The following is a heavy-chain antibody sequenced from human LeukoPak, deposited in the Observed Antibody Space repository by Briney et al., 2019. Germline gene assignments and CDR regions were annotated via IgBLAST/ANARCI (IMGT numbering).Heavy chain of an antibody. J-gene: IGHJ4*02. CDR2: IIPIFGTA. Sequence: GASVKVSCKASGGTFSSYAISWVRQAPGQGLEWMGGIIPIFGTANYAQKFQGRVTITADESTSTAYMELRSLRSDDTAVYYCARELINYYDSSGPSGYWGQGTLVTVSS. V-gene: IGHV1-69*13. D-gene: IGHD3-22*01. CDR1: GGTFSSYA. CDR3: ARELINYYDSSGPSGY.